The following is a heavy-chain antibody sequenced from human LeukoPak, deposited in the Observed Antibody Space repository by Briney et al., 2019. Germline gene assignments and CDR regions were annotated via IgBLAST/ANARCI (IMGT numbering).Heavy chain of an antibody. D-gene: IGHD6-19*01. J-gene: IGHJ5*02. V-gene: IGHV3-11*01. CDR1: GFTFSDYY. Sequence: GGSLRLSRAASGFTFSDYYMSWIRQAPGKGLEWVSYISSSGSTIYYADSVKGRFTISRDNAKNSLYLQMNSLRAEDTAVYYCAREYSSGWYAGGNWFDPWGQGTLVTVSS. CDR2: ISSSGSTI. CDR3: AREYSSGWYAGGNWFDP.